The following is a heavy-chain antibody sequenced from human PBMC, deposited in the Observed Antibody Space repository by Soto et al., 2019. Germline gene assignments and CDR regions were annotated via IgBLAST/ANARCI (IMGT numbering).Heavy chain of an antibody. Sequence: SVKVSCKASGGTFSSYAISWVQQAPGQGLEWMGGIIPIFGTANYAQKFQGRVTITADESTSTAYMELSSLRSEDTAVYYCARERSPYCSSTSCHATTVYYYYYGMDVWGQGTTVTVSS. CDR2: IIPIFGTA. V-gene: IGHV1-69*13. CDR1: GGTFSSYA. CDR3: ARERSPYCSSTSCHATTVYYYYYGMDV. J-gene: IGHJ6*02. D-gene: IGHD2-2*01.